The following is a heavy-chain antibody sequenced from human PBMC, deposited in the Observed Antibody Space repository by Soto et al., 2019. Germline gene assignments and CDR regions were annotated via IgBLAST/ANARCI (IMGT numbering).Heavy chain of an antibody. CDR2: IYYSRST. CDR1: GGSISSSSYY. V-gene: IGHV4-39*01. CDR3: ARDDYYYYGMDV. Sequence: SETLSLTCTVSGGSISSSSYYWGWIRQPPGKGLEWIGSIYYSRSTYYNPSLKSRVTISVDTSKNQFSLKLSSVTAADTAVYYCARDDYYYYGMDVWGQGTTVT. J-gene: IGHJ6*02.